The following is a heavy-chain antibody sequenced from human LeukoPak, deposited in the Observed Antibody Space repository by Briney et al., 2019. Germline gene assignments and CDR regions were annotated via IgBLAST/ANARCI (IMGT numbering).Heavy chain of an antibody. CDR2: IYYSGST. V-gene: IGHV4-59*01. D-gene: IGHD5-24*01. Sequence: SETLSLTCTVYGGSISSYYWSWIRQPPGKGLEWIGYIYYSGSTNYNPSLKSRVTISVDTSKNQFSLKLSSVTAADTAVYYCARTISRYYYMDVWGKGTTVTVSS. CDR3: ARTISRYYYMDV. CDR1: GGSISSYY. J-gene: IGHJ6*03.